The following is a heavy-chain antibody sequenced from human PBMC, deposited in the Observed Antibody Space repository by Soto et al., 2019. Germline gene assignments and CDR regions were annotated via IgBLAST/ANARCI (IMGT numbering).Heavy chain of an antibody. CDR2: IIPILGIA. J-gene: IGHJ4*02. CDR1: GGTFSSYT. Sequence: SVKVSCKASGGTFSSYTISWVRQAPGQGLEWMGRIIPILGIANYAQKFQGRVTITADKSTSTAYMELSSLRSEDTAVYYCARDEEAGIAVAGTQAFRYWGQGTLVTVSS. V-gene: IGHV1-69*04. CDR3: ARDEEAGIAVAGTQAFRY. D-gene: IGHD6-19*01.